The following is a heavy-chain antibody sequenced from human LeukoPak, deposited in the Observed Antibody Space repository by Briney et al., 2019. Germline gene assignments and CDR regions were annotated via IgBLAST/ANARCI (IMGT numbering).Heavy chain of an antibody. CDR2: ISSSGSTM. D-gene: IGHD3-10*02. Sequence: GGSLRLSCAASGFIFSSYEMNWVRQAPGKGLEWVSYISSSGSTMYYADSVKGRFTISRDNAKNSLYLQMNSLRAEDTAVYYCAELGITMIGGVWGKGTTVTISS. CDR1: GFIFSSYE. J-gene: IGHJ6*04. V-gene: IGHV3-48*03. CDR3: AELGITMIGGV.